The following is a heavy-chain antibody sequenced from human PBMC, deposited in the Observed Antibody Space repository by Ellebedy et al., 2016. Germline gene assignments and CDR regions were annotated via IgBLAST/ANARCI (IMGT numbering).Heavy chain of an antibody. J-gene: IGHJ4*02. CDR1: GYTFTSPG. D-gene: IGHD1-7*01. CDR3: ARDWNFVFDS. V-gene: IGHV1-18*01. Sequence: ASVKVSXKASGYTFTSPGISWVRRAPGQGLEWMGWFNGHSGQINYAQKFQGRVTLTTDPFTSTAYMDLRSLSSDDTARYYCARDWNFVFDSWGQGTLVTVSS. CDR2: FNGHSGQI.